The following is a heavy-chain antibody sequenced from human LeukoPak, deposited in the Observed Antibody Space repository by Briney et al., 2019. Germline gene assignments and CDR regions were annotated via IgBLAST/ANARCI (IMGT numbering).Heavy chain of an antibody. Sequence: GGSLRLSCAASGFTFSSDAMSWVRQAPGKGLEWVSAMSGSSGSIYYADSVKGRFTISRDNSKNTLYLQMNSLRAEDTAVYYCARVEGATMRTNWFDPWGQGTLVTVSS. V-gene: IGHV3-23*01. D-gene: IGHD1-26*01. CDR3: ARVEGATMRTNWFDP. J-gene: IGHJ5*02. CDR1: GFTFSSDA. CDR2: MSGSSGSI.